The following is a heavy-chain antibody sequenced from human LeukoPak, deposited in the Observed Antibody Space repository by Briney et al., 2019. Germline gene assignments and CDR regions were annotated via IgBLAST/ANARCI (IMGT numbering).Heavy chain of an antibody. CDR2: ISSASTYI. J-gene: IGHJ4*02. Sequence: PGESLRLSCAASGFTFSSYSMNWVRQAPGKGLEWVSSISSASTYIYYADSVKGRFTISGDNAKNSLYLQMNSLRAEDTAMYYCARLVWDTTMADGDIDSWGQGTLLIVSS. D-gene: IGHD5-18*01. CDR3: ARLVWDTTMADGDIDS. CDR1: GFTFSSYS. V-gene: IGHV3-21*01.